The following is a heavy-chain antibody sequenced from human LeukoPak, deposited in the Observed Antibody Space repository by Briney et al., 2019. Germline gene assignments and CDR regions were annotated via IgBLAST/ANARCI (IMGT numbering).Heavy chain of an antibody. CDR1: GYTFTGYY. CDR3: ARVYAGGLGRDSGYFDL. Sequence: ASVKVSCKASGYTFTGYYMHWVRQAPGQGLEWMGWINPNSGGTNYAQKFQGRVTMTRDTSISTAYMELSRPRSDDTAVYYCARVYAGGLGRDSGYFDLWGRGTLVTVSS. V-gene: IGHV1-2*02. D-gene: IGHD4-23*01. CDR2: INPNSGGT. J-gene: IGHJ2*01.